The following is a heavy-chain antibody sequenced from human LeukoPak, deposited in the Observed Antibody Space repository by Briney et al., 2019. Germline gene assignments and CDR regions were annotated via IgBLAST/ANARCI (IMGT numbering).Heavy chain of an antibody. CDR1: GFTFDNFA. J-gene: IGHJ4*02. CDR3: ARGPLSGYEDY. CDR2: ISYDGTTK. V-gene: IGHV3-30-3*01. Sequence: GGSLRLSCAASGFTFDNFALHWVRQAPGKGLEWVALISYDGTTKFYADSVRGRFTVSRDNSENTLYLEMNSLRLEDAAVYYCARGPLSGYEDYWGQGILVAVSS. D-gene: IGHD5-12*01.